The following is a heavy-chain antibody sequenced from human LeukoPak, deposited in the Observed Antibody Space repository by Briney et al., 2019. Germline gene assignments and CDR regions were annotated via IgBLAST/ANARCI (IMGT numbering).Heavy chain of an antibody. CDR3: ARAQGYSYGYRFFDY. CDR2: ISYDGSNK. D-gene: IGHD5-18*01. J-gene: IGHJ4*02. CDR1: GFTFSSYA. V-gene: IGHV3-30-3*01. Sequence: GRSLRLSCAASGFTFSSYAMHWARQAPGKGLEWVAVISYDGSNKYYADSVKGRFTISRDNSKNTLYLQMNSLRAEDTAVYYCARAQGYSYGYRFFDYWGQGTLVTVSS.